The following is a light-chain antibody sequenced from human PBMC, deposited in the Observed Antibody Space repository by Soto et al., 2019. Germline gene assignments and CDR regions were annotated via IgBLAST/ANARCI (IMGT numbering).Light chain of an antibody. CDR2: DAS. V-gene: IGKV3-15*01. J-gene: IGKJ4*01. CDR1: QYIGSA. CDR3: QRYNNWPLT. Sequence: EVVLTQSPATLSVSPGDRATLSCRASQYIGSAVAWYHQRSGQAPRLLIFDASIRVPTTPARFSGSVSGTEFTLTINSPQSEDFAVYYCQRYNNWPLTFGGGTKVDIK.